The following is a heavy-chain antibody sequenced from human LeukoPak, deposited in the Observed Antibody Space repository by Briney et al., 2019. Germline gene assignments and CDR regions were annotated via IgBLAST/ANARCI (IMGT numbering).Heavy chain of an antibody. J-gene: IGHJ4*02. CDR3: ARVADGYSVNYFDY. D-gene: IGHD5-18*01. CDR1: GFSFSNYA. V-gene: IGHV3-48*02. Sequence: GGSLRLSCAASGFSFSNYAMNWVRQAPGKGLEWVSYISTGSSTTYYADSVKGRFTISRDNVENSLYLQMNSLRDEDTAVYYCARVADGYSVNYFDYWGQGTLVTVSS. CDR2: ISTGSSTT.